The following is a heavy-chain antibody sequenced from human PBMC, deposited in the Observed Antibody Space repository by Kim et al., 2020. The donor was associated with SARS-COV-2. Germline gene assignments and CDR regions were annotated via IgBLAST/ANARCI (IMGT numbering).Heavy chain of an antibody. Sequence: GGSLRLSCAASGFTFSSYAMSWVRQAPGKGLEWVSAISGSGGSTYYADSVKGRFTISRDNSKNTLYLQMNSLRAEDTAVYYCAKARRGGLHKVFGYGGPLYFDYWGQGTLVTVSS. J-gene: IGHJ4*02. V-gene: IGHV3-23*01. CDR3: AKARRGGLHKVFGYGGPLYFDY. CDR1: GFTFSSYA. D-gene: IGHD4-17*01. CDR2: ISGSGGST.